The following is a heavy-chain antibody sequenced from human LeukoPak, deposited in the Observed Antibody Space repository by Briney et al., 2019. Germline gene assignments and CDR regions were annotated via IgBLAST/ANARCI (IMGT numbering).Heavy chain of an antibody. CDR1: GFTFSSYS. Sequence: GGSLRLSCAASGFTFSSYSMNWVRQAPGKGLEWVSSISSSSSYIYYADSVKGRFTISRDNAKNSLYLQMNSLRAEDTAVYYCARDFYDILTGYYPSDYWGQGTLVTVSS. D-gene: IGHD3-9*01. CDR2: ISSSSSYI. CDR3: ARDFYDILTGYYPSDY. J-gene: IGHJ4*02. V-gene: IGHV3-21*01.